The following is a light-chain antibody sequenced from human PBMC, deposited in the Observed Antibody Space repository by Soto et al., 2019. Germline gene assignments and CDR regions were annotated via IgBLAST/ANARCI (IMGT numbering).Light chain of an antibody. CDR2: DVS. CDR3: SSYTINGVGV. V-gene: IGLV2-14*03. J-gene: IGLJ2*01. Sequence: QSALTQPASVSGSPGQSITISCTGTDSDVGGYNYVSWYQHHPGNAPKVMIYDVSNRPSGVSNRFSGSKSGNTASLIISGLQAEDEADYYCSSYTINGVGVFGGGTKLT. CDR1: DSDVGGYNY.